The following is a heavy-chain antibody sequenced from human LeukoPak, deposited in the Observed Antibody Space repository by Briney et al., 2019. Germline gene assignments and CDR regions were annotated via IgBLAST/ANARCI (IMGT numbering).Heavy chain of an antibody. CDR1: GFTFRTYS. Sequence: GGSLRLSCAASGFTFRTYSMTWVRQAPGKGLEWVSSISGSSSYIHYADSVKGRFTISRDNAKNSVYLQMNSLRAEDTAVYYCARDPVDAPWGQGTLVTVSS. CDR2: ISGSSSYI. CDR3: ARDPVDAP. J-gene: IGHJ5*02. V-gene: IGHV3-21*06.